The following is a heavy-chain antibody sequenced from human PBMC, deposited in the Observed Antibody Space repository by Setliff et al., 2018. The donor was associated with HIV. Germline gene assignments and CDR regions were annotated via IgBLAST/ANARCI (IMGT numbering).Heavy chain of an antibody. CDR3: VKGDNFWTGYSTYFEFDP. Sequence: GGSLRLSCAASGFTFSSYGMHWVRQAPGKGLEWVAVIWYDGSNKYYADSVRGRFTISRDNSKNKLYLQMNSLRIEDTAIYYCVKGDNFWTGYSTYFEFDPWGQGTLVTVSS. V-gene: IGHV3-30*02. CDR1: GFTFSSYG. CDR2: IWYDGSNK. J-gene: IGHJ5*02. D-gene: IGHD3-3*01.